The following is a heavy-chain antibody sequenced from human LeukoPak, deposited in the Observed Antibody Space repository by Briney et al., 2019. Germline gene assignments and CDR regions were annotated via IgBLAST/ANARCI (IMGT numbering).Heavy chain of an antibody. CDR1: GLTFSSYS. CDR3: ARVGYDILTGYNDAFDI. Sequence: GGSLRLSCAASGLTFSSYSMNWVRQAPGKGLEWVSSISSSSSYIYYADSVKGRFTISRDNAKNSLYLQMNSLRAEDTAVYYCARVGYDILTGYNDAFDIWGQGTMVTVSS. CDR2: ISSSSSYI. J-gene: IGHJ3*02. D-gene: IGHD3-9*01. V-gene: IGHV3-21*01.